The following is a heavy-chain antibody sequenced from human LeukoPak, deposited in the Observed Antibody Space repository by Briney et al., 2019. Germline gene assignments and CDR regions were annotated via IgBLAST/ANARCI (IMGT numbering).Heavy chain of an antibody. CDR2: IWYDGSNK. CDR3: ARDWGKGDY. V-gene: IGHV3-33*01. J-gene: IGHJ4*02. Sequence: PGGSLRLSCAASEFTFSSYGMHWVRQAPGKGLEWVSLIWYDGSNKYYADSVKGRFTISRDNSKNTLYLQMNSLRAEDTAVYYCARDWGKGDYWGQGTLVTVSS. D-gene: IGHD3-16*01. CDR1: EFTFSSYG.